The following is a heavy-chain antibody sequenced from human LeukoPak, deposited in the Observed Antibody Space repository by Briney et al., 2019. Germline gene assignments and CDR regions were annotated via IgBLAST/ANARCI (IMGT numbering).Heavy chain of an antibody. CDR3: ARGGGYNYGTFDY. CDR1: RYSFINYR. J-gene: IGHJ4*02. V-gene: IGHV5-10-1*01. CDR2: IDPSDSYT. D-gene: IGHD5-18*01. Sequence: GESLRISCQGSRYSFINYRIHWVRQMPGKGLEWLGRIDPSDSYTDYSPSFQGHVTISTDKSTSTAYLQWGSVKASDTAMYYCARGGGYNYGTFDYWGQGTLVTVSS.